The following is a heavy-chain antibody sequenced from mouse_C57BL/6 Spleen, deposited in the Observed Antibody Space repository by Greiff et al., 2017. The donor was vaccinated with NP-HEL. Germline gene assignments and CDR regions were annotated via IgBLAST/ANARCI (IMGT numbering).Heavy chain of an antibody. D-gene: IGHD1-1*01. V-gene: IGHV1-82*01. Sequence: VQLVESGPELVKPGASVKISCKASGYAFSSSWMNWVKQRPGKGLEWIGRIYPGDGDTNYNGKFKGKATLTADKSSSTAYMQLSSLTSEDSAVYFCARRTTYYFDYWGQGTTLTVSS. CDR2: IYPGDGDT. J-gene: IGHJ2*01. CDR1: GYAFSSSW. CDR3: ARRTTYYFDY.